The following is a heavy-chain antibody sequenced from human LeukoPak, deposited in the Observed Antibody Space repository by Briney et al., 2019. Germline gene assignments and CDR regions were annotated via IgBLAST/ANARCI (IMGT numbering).Heavy chain of an antibody. CDR1: GGSISSYY. Sequence: SETLSLTCTASGGSISSYYWSWIRQPPGKGLEWIGYIYYSGSTNYNPSLKSRVTISVDTSKNQFPLKLSSVTAADTAVYYCARPVETRGFDNWFDPWGQGTLVTVSS. D-gene: IGHD1-1*01. CDR3: ARPVETRGFDNWFDP. V-gene: IGHV4-59*01. CDR2: IYYSGST. J-gene: IGHJ5*02.